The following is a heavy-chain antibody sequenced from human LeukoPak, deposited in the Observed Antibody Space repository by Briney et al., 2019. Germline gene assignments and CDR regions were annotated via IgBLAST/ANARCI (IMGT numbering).Heavy chain of an antibody. CDR2: IKPDGSEE. V-gene: IGHV3-7*01. Sequence: PGGSLRLSCAASGFTFSSYWMSWVRQAPGKGLEWVANIKPDGSEEYYVDSVKGRFTISRDNAENSLFLQMNSLRADDTAVYYCARGAGYYDYVWGSYPNPYFDYWGQGTLVTVSS. D-gene: IGHD3-16*02. J-gene: IGHJ4*02. CDR3: ARGAGYYDYVWGSYPNPYFDY. CDR1: GFTFSSYW.